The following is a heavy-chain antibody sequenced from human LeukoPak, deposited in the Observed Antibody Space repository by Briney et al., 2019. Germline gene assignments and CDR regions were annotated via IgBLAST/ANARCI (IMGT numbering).Heavy chain of an antibody. CDR2: ISGSGGRT. CDR3: ANELAVAGTTLYFDQ. D-gene: IGHD6-19*01. Sequence: GGSLRLSCAASGFTFSSHAMSWVRHAPGKGLEWVSDISGSGGRTYYADSVKGRFTISRDNSKNTLYLQMNSLRGEDTAVYYCANELAVAGTTLYFDQWGQGTLVTVSS. V-gene: IGHV3-23*01. CDR1: GFTFSSHA. J-gene: IGHJ4*02.